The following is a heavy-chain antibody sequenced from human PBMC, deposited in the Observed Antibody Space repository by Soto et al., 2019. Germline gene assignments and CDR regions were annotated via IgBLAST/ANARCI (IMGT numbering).Heavy chain of an antibody. CDR1: GGTFSSYA. V-gene: IGHV1-69*13. CDR3: ARVYCSSTSCLPHYYYYGMDV. Sequence: ASVKVSCKASGGTFSSYAISWVRQAPGQGLEWMGGIIPIFGTANYAQKFQGRVTITADESTSTAYMELSSLRSEDTAVYYCARVYCSSTSCLPHYYYYGMDVWGQGTTVTAP. J-gene: IGHJ6*02. D-gene: IGHD2-2*01. CDR2: IIPIFGTA.